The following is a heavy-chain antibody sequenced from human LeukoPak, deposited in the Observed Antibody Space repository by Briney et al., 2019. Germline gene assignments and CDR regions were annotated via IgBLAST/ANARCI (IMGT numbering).Heavy chain of an antibody. CDR3: AKMQGYFDY. CDR2: ITGGGGTT. J-gene: IGHJ4*02. Sequence: GSLRLSCEASGLTFSSYGMSWVRQAPGKGLQWVSAITGGGGTTYYADSVKGRFTISRDNSKNMLYLQMNSLRAEDTAVYYCAKMQGYFDYWGQGTLVPVSS. CDR1: GLTFSSYG. V-gene: IGHV3-23*01.